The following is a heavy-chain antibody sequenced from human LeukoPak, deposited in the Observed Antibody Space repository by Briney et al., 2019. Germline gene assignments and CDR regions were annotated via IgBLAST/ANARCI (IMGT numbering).Heavy chain of an antibody. CDR3: AREGGVGGSGSFLDL. V-gene: IGHV3-30-3*01. CDR2: LAHDETNN. J-gene: IGHJ5*02. D-gene: IGHD6-19*01. Sequence: GGSLRLSCTASGFSFSGYAMHWVRQAHGRGLEWVARLAHDETNNQYGDSVKGRFTISRDNSNNILFLHMNTLSGEDTAVCFCAREGGVGGSGSFLDLWGQGTLVTVSS. CDR1: GFSFSGYA.